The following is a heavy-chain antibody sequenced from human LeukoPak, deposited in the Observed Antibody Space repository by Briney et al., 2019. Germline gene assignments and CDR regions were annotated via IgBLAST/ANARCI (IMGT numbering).Heavy chain of an antibody. CDR2: INHSGST. CDR3: ARWPTYYYGSGSFGVAFDI. J-gene: IGHJ3*02. CDR1: GGSFSGYY. Sequence: SETLSLTCAVYGGSFSGYYWSWIRQPPGKGLEWIGEINHSGSTNYNPSLKSRVTISVDTSKNQFSLKLSSVTAADTAVYYCARWPTYYYGSGSFGVAFDIWGQGTMVTVSS. D-gene: IGHD3-10*01. V-gene: IGHV4-34*01.